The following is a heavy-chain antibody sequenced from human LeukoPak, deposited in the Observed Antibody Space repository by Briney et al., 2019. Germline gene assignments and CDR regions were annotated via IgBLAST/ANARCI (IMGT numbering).Heavy chain of an antibody. CDR1: GYSFTAFY. CDR3: ARDGEYGTGSYYRGSFDY. Sequence: GASVKVSCKASGYSFTAFYIHWVRQAPGQGLEWMGWIHPRSGDTRYAQKFQGRVTMARDTSISPVYMDLRSLGSDDTAVYYCARDGEYGTGSYYRGSFDYWGQGILVTVSS. J-gene: IGHJ4*02. D-gene: IGHD3-10*01. V-gene: IGHV1-2*02. CDR2: IHPRSGDT.